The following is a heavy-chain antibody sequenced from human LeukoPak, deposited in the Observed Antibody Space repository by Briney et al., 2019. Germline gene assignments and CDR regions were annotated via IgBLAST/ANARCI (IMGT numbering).Heavy chain of an antibody. Sequence: PGGSLRLSCAASGFTLTGYGMHWVRQAPGKGLEWVAVIWYDGSNKYYADSVKGRFTISRDNSKNTLYLQMNSLRAEDTAVYYCARDRYAGSGSSKKAWFDPWGQGTLVTVSS. CDR2: IWYDGSNK. V-gene: IGHV3-33*01. CDR1: GFTLTGYG. J-gene: IGHJ5*02. D-gene: IGHD3-10*01. CDR3: ARDRYAGSGSSKKAWFDP.